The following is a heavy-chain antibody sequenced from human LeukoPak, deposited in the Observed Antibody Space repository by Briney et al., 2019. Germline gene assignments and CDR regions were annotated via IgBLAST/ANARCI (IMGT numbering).Heavy chain of an antibody. CDR1: GFTFSSYA. Sequence: GGSLRLSCAASGFTFSSYAMHWVRQAPGKGLEWVAVISYDGSNKYYADSVKGRFTISRDNSKNTLYLQMNSLRAEDTAVYYCASGQGGSLAAFDIWGQGTMVTVSS. CDR3: ASGQGGSLAAFDI. CDR2: ISYDGSNK. J-gene: IGHJ3*02. D-gene: IGHD6-13*01. V-gene: IGHV3-30-3*01.